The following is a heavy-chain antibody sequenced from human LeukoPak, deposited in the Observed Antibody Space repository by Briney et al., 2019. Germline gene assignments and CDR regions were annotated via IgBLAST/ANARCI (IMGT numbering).Heavy chain of an antibody. V-gene: IGHV4-39*07. CDR1: GDSISRNDYY. CDR2: IYYSGSA. CDR3: ARAHSWLRFLYYYMDV. J-gene: IGHJ6*03. D-gene: IGHD5-12*01. Sequence: SETLSLICTVSGDSISRNDYYWGWIRQPPGKGLEWIGTIYYSGSAYYSPSLKSRVTISVDTSKTQFSLKLSSVTAADTAVYYCARAHSWLRFLYYYMDVWGEGTTVTVSS.